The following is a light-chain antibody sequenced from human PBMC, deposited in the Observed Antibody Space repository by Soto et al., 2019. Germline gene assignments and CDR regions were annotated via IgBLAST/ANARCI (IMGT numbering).Light chain of an antibody. Sequence: QSALTQPASVSGSPGQSITISCTGTSSDVGGYNYVSWYQQHSGKAPKLLIYEVSNRPSGVSNRFSGSKSGDTATLTISRAQAGDEADYYCQVWDSSTAVVFGGGTKLTVL. V-gene: IGLV2-14*01. CDR1: SSDVGGYNY. CDR2: EVS. CDR3: QVWDSSTAVV. J-gene: IGLJ2*01.